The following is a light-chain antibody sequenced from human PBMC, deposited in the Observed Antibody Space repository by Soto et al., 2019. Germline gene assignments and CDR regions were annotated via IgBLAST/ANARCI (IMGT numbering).Light chain of an antibody. CDR3: SSYTSSSTLYV. V-gene: IGLV2-14*01. J-gene: IGLJ1*01. CDR2: EVN. Sequence: QSALTQPRSVSGSPGQSVTISCTGTSSDVGGYTYVSWYQQHPGKAPKLMIYEVNNRPSGVSNRFSGSKSGNTASLTISGLQAEDEADYYCSSYTSSSTLYVFGTGTKVTVL. CDR1: SSDVGGYTY.